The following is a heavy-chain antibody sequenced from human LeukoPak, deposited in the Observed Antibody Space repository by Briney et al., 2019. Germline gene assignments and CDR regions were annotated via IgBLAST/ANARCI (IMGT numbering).Heavy chain of an antibody. CDR2: TYYRSKWYN. Sequence: SQTLSLTCAISGDSVSSNSVAWNWIRQSPSRGLEWLGRTYYRSKWYNDYAASVKSRITINPDTSKNQFSLQLNSVTPEDTAVYYCARGGVRKRITRIVVGNWFDPWGQGTLVTVSS. CDR1: GDSVSSNSVA. D-gene: IGHD3-22*01. CDR3: ARGGVRKRITRIVVGNWFDP. J-gene: IGHJ5*02. V-gene: IGHV6-1*01.